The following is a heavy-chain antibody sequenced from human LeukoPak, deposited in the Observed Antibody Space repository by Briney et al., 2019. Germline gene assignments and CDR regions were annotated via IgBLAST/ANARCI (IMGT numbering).Heavy chain of an antibody. J-gene: IGHJ3*02. D-gene: IGHD3-9*01. CDR2: LYSGGGA. CDR3: ARGKTSDDIIEDGFDI. V-gene: IGHV3-66*01. Sequence: SGGSLSPSCEASGLRASTNSMTWFRQAPGKGLGWVPALYSGGGAYYADSVKDRFTISRDYSQNTLLLQMNSLTAEDTALYYCARGKTSDDIIEDGFDIWGQGTMVAVSS. CDR1: GLRASTNS.